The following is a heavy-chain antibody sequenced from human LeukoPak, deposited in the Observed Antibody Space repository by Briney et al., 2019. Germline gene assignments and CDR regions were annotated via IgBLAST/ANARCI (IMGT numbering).Heavy chain of an antibody. CDR2: MNPNSGNT. D-gene: IGHD5-18*01. CDR3: ARDNGGTAMAYYSYYYMDV. J-gene: IGHJ6*03. V-gene: IGHV1-8*02. CDR1: GYTFTSYG. Sequence: ASVKVSCKASGYTFTSYGISWVRQAPGQGLEWMGWMNPNSGNTGYAQKFQGRVTMTRNTSISTAYMELSSLRSEDTAVYYCARDNGGTAMAYYSYYYMDVWGKGTTVTISS.